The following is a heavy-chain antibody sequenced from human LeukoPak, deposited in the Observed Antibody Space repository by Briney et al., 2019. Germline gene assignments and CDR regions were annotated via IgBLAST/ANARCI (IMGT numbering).Heavy chain of an antibody. Sequence: ASVKVSCKASGYNFISYYMHWVRQAPGQGLEWMGIINPSGGSTSYAQKFQDRVTMTRDTSTSTVYMELSSLKSEDTAVYYCAREDVVLVDAVRYYHYGMDVWGQGTTVTVSS. D-gene: IGHD2-8*01. CDR3: AREDVVLVDAVRYYHYGMDV. CDR2: INPSGGST. J-gene: IGHJ6*02. V-gene: IGHV1-46*01. CDR1: GYNFISYY.